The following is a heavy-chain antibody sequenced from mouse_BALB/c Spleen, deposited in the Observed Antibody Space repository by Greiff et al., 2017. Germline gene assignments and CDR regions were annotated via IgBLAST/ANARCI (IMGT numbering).Heavy chain of an antibody. V-gene: IGHV5-17*02. D-gene: IGHD3-1*01. CDR2: ISSGSSTI. Sequence: DVMLVESGGGLVQPGGSRKLSCAASGFTFSSFGMHWVRQAPEKGLEWVAYISSGSSTIYYADTVKGRFTISRDNPKNTLFLQMTSLRSEDTAMYYCARAPLSRAAMDYWGQGTSVTVSS. CDR3: ARAPLSRAAMDY. CDR1: GFTFSSFG. J-gene: IGHJ4*01.